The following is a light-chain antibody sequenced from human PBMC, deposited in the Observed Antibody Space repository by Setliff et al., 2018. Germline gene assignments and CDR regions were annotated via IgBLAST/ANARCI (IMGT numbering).Light chain of an antibody. Sequence: QSVLAQPPSASGSPGQSVTISCTGTSSDVGGYNYVSWYQRHPGKAPKLMIYEVSKWPSGVPDRFSGSKSGNTASLTVSGLQAEDEADYYCSSYAGSNNYVFGTGTKVTV. CDR2: EVS. CDR3: SSYAGSNNYV. V-gene: IGLV2-8*01. CDR1: SSDVGGYNY. J-gene: IGLJ1*01.